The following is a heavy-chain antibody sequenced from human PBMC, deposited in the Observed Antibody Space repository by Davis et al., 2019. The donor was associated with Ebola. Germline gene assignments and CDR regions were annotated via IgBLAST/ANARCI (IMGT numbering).Heavy chain of an antibody. CDR1: GFTFSSYP. CDR3: ARTRMTTVTPVNYAMDV. D-gene: IGHD4-17*01. J-gene: IGHJ6*02. Sequence: PGGSLRLSCAASGFTFSSYPLHWVRQAPGKGLEWMAVILYDGSDAYYADSVKGRFTISRDNSKNTLYLKMNNLRVEDTALYYCARTRMTTVTPVNYAMDVWGLGTTVTVSS. CDR2: ILYDGSDA. V-gene: IGHV3-30*04.